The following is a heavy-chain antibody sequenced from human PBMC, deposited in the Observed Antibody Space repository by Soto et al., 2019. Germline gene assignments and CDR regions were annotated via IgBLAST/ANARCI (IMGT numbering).Heavy chain of an antibody. CDR3: ARVAYSNYPYAFDI. V-gene: IGHV3-48*02. CDR2: ISSSSSTI. CDR1: GFTFSSYS. Sequence: EVQLVESGGGLVQPGGSLRLSCAASGFTFSSYSMNWVRQAPGKGLEWVSYISSSSSTIYYADSVKGRFTISRDNAKNSRYLQMKSLRDEDTAVYYCARVAYSNYPYAFDIWGQGTMVTVSS. J-gene: IGHJ3*02. D-gene: IGHD4-4*01.